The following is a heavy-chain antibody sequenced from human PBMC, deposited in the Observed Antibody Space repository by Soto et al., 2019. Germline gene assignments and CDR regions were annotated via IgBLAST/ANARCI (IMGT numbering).Heavy chain of an antibody. CDR3: ARKGSSGYFTTWSPTFDAFDI. Sequence: SVKVSCKASGGTSSSYAISWVRQAPGQGLEWMGGIIPIFGTANYAQKFQGRVTITADESTSTAYMELSSLRSEDTAVYYCARKGSSGYFTTWSPTFDAFDIWGQGTMVTVSS. V-gene: IGHV1-69*13. J-gene: IGHJ3*02. CDR2: IIPIFGTA. D-gene: IGHD3-22*01. CDR1: GGTSSSYA.